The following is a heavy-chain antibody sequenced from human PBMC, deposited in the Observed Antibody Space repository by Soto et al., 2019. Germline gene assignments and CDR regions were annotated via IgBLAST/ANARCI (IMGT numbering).Heavy chain of an antibody. CDR1: GFSLTTIGVG. D-gene: IGHD4-17*01. Sequence: QITLKESGPTLVKPTQTLTLTCTFSGFSLTTIGVGVGWIRQPPGRALEWLALIYWDDDKRYRPSLKSRLTITKDTSKSQVVITMTNMDPADTATYFCAHRTTTVTCWFDPWGQGTLVTVSS. CDR3: AHRTTTVTCWFDP. J-gene: IGHJ5*02. V-gene: IGHV2-5*02. CDR2: IYWDDDK.